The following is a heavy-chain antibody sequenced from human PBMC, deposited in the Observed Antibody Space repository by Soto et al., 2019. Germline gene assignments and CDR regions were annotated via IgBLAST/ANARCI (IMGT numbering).Heavy chain of an antibody. CDR3: ARDRCISTSCYPYYYGMDV. D-gene: IGHD2-2*01. V-gene: IGHV3-30-3*01. Sequence: PGGSLRLSCAASGFTFSSYAMHWVRQAPGKGLEWVAVISYDGSNKYYADSAKGRFTISRDNSKNTLYLQMNSLRAEDTAVYYCARDRCISTSCYPYYYGMDVWGQGTTVTVSS. J-gene: IGHJ6*02. CDR2: ISYDGSNK. CDR1: GFTFSSYA.